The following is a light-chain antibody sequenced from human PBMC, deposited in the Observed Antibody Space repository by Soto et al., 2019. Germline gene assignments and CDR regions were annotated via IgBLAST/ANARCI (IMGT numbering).Light chain of an antibody. J-gene: IGKJ5*01. CDR3: QQRSNWPSIT. CDR1: QSVSSA. CDR2: DAS. Sequence: EIVLTQSPATLSLSPGERATLSCRASQSVSSALAWYQQKPGQAPRLLIYDASNRATGIPARFSGSGSGTDFTLTISSLEPEDCAVYYCQQRSNWPSITYGQGTRLAIQ. V-gene: IGKV3-11*01.